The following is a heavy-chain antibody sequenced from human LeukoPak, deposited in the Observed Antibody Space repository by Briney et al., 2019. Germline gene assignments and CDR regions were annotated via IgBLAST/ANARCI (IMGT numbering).Heavy chain of an antibody. Sequence: SGGSLRLSCAASGFTFSSYAMHWVRQAPGKGLEWVAVISYDGSNKYYADSVKGRFTISRDNSKNTLYLQMNSLRAEDTAVYYCASRIVVVPAAMSSSRETYFDYWGQGTLVTVSS. CDR1: GFTFSSYA. V-gene: IGHV3-30-3*01. CDR2: ISYDGSNK. J-gene: IGHJ4*02. D-gene: IGHD2-2*01. CDR3: ASRIVVVPAAMSSSRETYFDY.